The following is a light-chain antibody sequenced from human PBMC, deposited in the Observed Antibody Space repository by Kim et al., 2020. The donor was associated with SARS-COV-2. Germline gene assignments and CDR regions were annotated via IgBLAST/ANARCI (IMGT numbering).Light chain of an antibody. V-gene: IGKV1-12*01. J-gene: IGKJ5*01. CDR1: QGISSW. Sequence: ASVGDRVTLACRASQGISSWLAWYQQKPGKAPQLLIYAASSLQSGVPSRFSGSGFGTDFTLTISSLQPEDFATYYCQQTDTLPITFGQGTRLEIK. CDR3: QQTDTLPIT. CDR2: AAS.